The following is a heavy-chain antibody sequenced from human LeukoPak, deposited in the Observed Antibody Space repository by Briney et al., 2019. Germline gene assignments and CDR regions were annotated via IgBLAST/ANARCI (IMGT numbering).Heavy chain of an antibody. J-gene: IGHJ4*02. D-gene: IGHD3-22*01. CDR3: ARNYYDSSGYYVYWYY. CDR2: IDPSDSYT. CDR1: GYRLTSYW. Sequence: PGESLKISCKGSGYRLTSYWISWVRQMPGKGLEWMGRIDPSDSYTNYSPSFQGHVTISADKSISTAYLQWSSLKASDTAMYYCARNYYDSSGYYVYWYYWGQGTLVTVSS. V-gene: IGHV5-10-1*01.